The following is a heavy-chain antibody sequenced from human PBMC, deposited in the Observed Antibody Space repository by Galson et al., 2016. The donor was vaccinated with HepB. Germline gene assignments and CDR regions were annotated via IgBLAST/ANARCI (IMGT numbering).Heavy chain of an antibody. D-gene: IGHD1-26*01. CDR2: IFWDDYK. Sequence: PALVKPTQTLTLTCTFSGFSLRNNGEGVGWIRQPPGKALEWLAIIFWDDYKRYSPSLKSRLAIMKETSRNLVVLTMTNVDPVDTATYYCVHRVQRGSYFPDWGQGTLVTVSS. CDR3: VHRVQRGSYFPD. CDR1: GFSLRNNGEG. J-gene: IGHJ4*02. V-gene: IGHV2-5*02.